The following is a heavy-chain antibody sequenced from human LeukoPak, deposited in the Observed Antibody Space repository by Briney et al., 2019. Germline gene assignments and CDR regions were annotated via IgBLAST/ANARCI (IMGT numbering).Heavy chain of an antibody. V-gene: IGHV1-2*02. J-gene: IGHJ5*02. Sequence: ASVTVSCKASGYTFTGYYMHWVRQAPGQGLEWMGWINPNSGGTNYAQKFQGRVTITRDTSISTAYMELSRLRSDDTAVYYCARVPYYYGSGSSRISHNWFDPWGQGTLVTVSS. D-gene: IGHD3-10*01. CDR1: GYTFTGYY. CDR3: ARVPYYYGSGSSRISHNWFDP. CDR2: INPNSGGT.